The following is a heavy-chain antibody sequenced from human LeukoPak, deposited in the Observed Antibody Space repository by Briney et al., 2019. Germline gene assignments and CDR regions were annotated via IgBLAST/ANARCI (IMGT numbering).Heavy chain of an antibody. CDR1: GGSVSSGGYY. J-gene: IGHJ4*02. CDR3: ARGVLTGYYGDFDY. V-gene: IGHV4-31*03. CDR2: VYYSDS. D-gene: IGHD3-9*01. Sequence: SQTLSLTCTVYGGSVSSGGYYWSWIRQHPGKGLEWIGYVYYSDSYYNPSLKSRVTISVDTSKNQFSLNLNSVTAADTAVYYCARGVLTGYYGDFDYWGQGTLVTVSS.